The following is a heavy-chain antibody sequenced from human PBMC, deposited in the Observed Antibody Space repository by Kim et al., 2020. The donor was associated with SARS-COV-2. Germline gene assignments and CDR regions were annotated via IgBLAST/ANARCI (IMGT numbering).Heavy chain of an antibody. D-gene: IGHD3-10*01. CDR3: AKDNGSGSPPYYYYGMDV. J-gene: IGHJ6*01. CDR1: GFTFSSYG. Sequence: GGSLRLSCAASGFTFSSYGMHWVRQAPGKGLEWVAVISYDGSNKYYADSVKGRFTISRDNSKNTLYLQMNSLRAEDTAVYCCAKDNGSGSPPYYYYGMDV. V-gene: IGHV3-30*18. CDR2: ISYDGSNK.